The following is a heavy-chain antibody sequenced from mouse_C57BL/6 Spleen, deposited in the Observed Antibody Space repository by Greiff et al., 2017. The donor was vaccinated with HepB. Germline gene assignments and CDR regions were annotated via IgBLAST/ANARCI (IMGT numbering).Heavy chain of an antibody. Sequence: QLQQSGPELVKPGASVKMSCKASGYTFTDYNMHWVKQSHGKSLEWIGYINPNNGGTSYNQKFKGKATLTVNKSSSTAYMELRSLTSEDSAVYYCARPIYYYGSSYGYWGQGTTLTVSS. D-gene: IGHD1-1*01. CDR1: GYTFTDYN. J-gene: IGHJ2*01. CDR2: INPNNGGT. CDR3: ARPIYYYGSSYGY. V-gene: IGHV1-22*01.